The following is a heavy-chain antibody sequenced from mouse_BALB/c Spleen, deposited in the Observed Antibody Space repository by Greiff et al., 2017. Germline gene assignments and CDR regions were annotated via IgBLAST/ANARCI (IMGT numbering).Heavy chain of an antibody. CDR2: IDPANGNT. J-gene: IGHJ4*01. CDR3: AKTTATNYYAMDY. V-gene: IGHV14-3*02. D-gene: IGHD1-2*01. Sequence: EVQLVESGAELVKPGASVKLSCTASGFNIKDTYMHWVKQRPEQGLEWIGRIDPANGNTKYDPKFQGKATITADTSSNTAYLQLSSLTSEDTAVYYCAKTTATNYYAMDYWGQGTSGTVSS. CDR1: GFNIKDTY.